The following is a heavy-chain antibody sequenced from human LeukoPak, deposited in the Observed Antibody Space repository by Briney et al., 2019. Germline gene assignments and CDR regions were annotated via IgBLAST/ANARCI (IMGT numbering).Heavy chain of an antibody. CDR2: MYYSGST. V-gene: IGHV4-39*01. J-gene: IGHJ4*02. D-gene: IGHD5-24*01. Sequence: PSGTLSLTCTVSGGSISKSSYYWGWIRQPPGKGLEWIGSMYYSGSTYYNPSLKSRATISVDTSKNQFSLKLSSVTAADTAVYYCARRSRMGTINPSYWGQGTLVTVSS. CDR3: ARRSRMGTINPSY. CDR1: GGSISKSSYY.